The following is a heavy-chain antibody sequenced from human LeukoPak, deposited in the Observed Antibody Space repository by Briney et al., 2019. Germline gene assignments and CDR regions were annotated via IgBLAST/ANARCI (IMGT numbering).Heavy chain of an antibody. J-gene: IGHJ4*02. CDR3: TTFYARLTDY. V-gene: IGHV3-7*05. Sequence: GGSLRLSCAASGFTFNSYWISWVRQAPGKGLEWLANINQDGSEKYYVDSVKGRFTISRDNAKNSLYLQMNSLRAEDTAVYYCTTFYARLTDYWGQGTLVTVSS. D-gene: IGHD2/OR15-2a*01. CDR1: GFTFNSYW. CDR2: INQDGSEK.